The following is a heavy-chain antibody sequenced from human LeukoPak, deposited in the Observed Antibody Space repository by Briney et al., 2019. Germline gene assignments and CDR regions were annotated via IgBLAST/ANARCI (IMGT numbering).Heavy chain of an antibody. D-gene: IGHD3-22*01. Sequence: PGGSLRLSCAASGFTFSSYEMNWVRQAPGKGLEWVSYISSSGSTIYYADPVKGRFTISRDNAKNSLYLQMNSLRAEDTAVYYCARSEHYYDSSGLTYYFDYWGQGTLVTVSS. CDR2: ISSSGSTI. J-gene: IGHJ4*02. CDR3: ARSEHYYDSSGLTYYFDY. CDR1: GFTFSSYE. V-gene: IGHV3-48*03.